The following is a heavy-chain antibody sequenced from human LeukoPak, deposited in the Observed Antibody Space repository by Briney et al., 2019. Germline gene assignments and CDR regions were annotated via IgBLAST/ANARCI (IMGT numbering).Heavy chain of an antibody. CDR1: GGSIDTSDYY. CDR3: ARVGGSYWIDAFDI. V-gene: IGHV4-39*07. CDR2: IYFSGST. D-gene: IGHD3-16*01. J-gene: IGHJ3*02. Sequence: SETLSLTCTISGGSIDTSDYYWGWIRQPPGRGLGWVGSIYFSGSTYYNPSLKSRVTISVDTSNNQFSLKLRSVTAADTAVYYCARVGGSYWIDAFDIWGQGTMVTVSS.